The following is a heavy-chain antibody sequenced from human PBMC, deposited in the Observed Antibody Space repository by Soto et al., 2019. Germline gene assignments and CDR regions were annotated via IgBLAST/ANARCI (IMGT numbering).Heavy chain of an antibody. CDR3: ARGRRITIFGVVSDFDY. J-gene: IGHJ4*02. Sequence: ASVKVSCKASGYTFTSYGISWVRQVPGQGLEWMGWISAYNGNTNYAQKLQGRVTMTTDTSTSTAYMELRSLRSDDTAVYYCARGRRITIFGVVSDFDYWGQGTLVTVSS. CDR1: GYTFTSYG. D-gene: IGHD3-3*01. CDR2: ISAYNGNT. V-gene: IGHV1-18*01.